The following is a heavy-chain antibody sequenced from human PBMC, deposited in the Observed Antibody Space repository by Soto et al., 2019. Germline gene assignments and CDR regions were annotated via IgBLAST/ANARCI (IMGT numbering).Heavy chain of an antibody. CDR1: GFTFSSYA. Sequence: PWASLRLSCAASGFTFSSYAMHWVRQAPGKGLAWLAVISYDGSHKYNADCVKGRLTISRDNSKNTLYLQMNSLRVEDMVVYYCAREIWFGELSPPRYYYYGMDVGGQGTTVTVSS. D-gene: IGHD3-10*01. CDR2: ISYDGSHK. J-gene: IGHJ6*02. V-gene: IGHV3-30-3*01. CDR3: AREIWFGELSPPRYYYYGMDV.